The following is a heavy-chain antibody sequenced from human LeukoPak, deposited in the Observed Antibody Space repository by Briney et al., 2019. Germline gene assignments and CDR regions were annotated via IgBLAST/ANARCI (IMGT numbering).Heavy chain of an antibody. D-gene: IGHD2/OR15-2a*01. J-gene: IGHJ3*01. Sequence: PGGSLRLSLAALGSTFTNSGTDWGRQAPGKGLDWVASIRYGGNIGFYADSVQARSTISRDNTKNTLDLQMNSLRTENTAVYYCVTDSMEGYGWG. CDR2: IRYGGNIG. V-gene: IGHV3-30*02. CDR1: GSTFTNSG. CDR3: VTDSMEGYG.